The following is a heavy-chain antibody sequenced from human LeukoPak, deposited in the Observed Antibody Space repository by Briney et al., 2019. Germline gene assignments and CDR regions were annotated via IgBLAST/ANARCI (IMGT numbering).Heavy chain of an antibody. V-gene: IGHV4-34*01. CDR2: INHSGST. J-gene: IGHJ4*02. CDR3: ASSSGPSFDY. Sequence: SETLSLTCAVYGGSFSGYYWSWIRQPPGKGLEWIGEINHSGSTNYNPSLKSRVTISVDTSKNQFSLKLSSVTAADTAVYYCASSSGPSFDYWGQGTLVTVSS. CDR1: GGSFSGYY.